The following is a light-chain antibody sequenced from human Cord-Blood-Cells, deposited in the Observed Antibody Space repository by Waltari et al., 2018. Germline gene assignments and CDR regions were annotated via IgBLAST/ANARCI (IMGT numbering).Light chain of an antibody. CDR3: QQSYSTPPT. CDR1: QSISSY. J-gene: IGKJ5*01. CDR2: AAS. V-gene: IGKV1-39*01. Sequence: DIQMTKSPSSLSASVGDRVTITCRASQSISSYLNWYQQKPGKAPKLLIYAASSLQSGVPSSFSGSGSGTDFTLTISSLQPEDFATYYCQQSYSTPPTLGQGTRLEIK.